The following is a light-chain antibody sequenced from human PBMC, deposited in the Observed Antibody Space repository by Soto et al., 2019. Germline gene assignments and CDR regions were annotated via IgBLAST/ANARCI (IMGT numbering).Light chain of an antibody. CDR3: QQYYSPPLT. Sequence: DIVMTQSPDSLAVSLGERATINCKSSQSVLYSSSNKNYLVWYQQKPGQPPKLLIYWASTRESGVPDRFSGSGSGTDFTLTISSLQAEDVAVYYCQQYYSPPLTFGQGTKVEIK. V-gene: IGKV4-1*01. J-gene: IGKJ1*01. CDR1: QSVLYSSSNKNY. CDR2: WAS.